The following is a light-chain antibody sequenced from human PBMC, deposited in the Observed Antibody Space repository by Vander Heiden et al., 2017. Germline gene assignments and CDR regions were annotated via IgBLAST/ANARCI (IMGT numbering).Light chain of an antibody. J-gene: IGKJ3*01. V-gene: IGKV1-39*01. CDR3: QQSHSFPRT. Sequence: DIQMTQSPSSLSASVGDRVTITCRASQSIGTSLIWYQHKPGTAPKDLISGSSSLQSGVPSRFSGSGSATDFTLTIGGLQPEDLGTYYCQQSHSFPRTFGPGTKLNFK. CDR1: QSIGTS. CDR2: GSS.